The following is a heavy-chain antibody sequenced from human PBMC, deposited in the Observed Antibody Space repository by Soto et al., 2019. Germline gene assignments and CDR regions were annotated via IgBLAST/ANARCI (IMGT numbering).Heavy chain of an antibody. J-gene: IGHJ6*03. D-gene: IGHD4-4*01. CDR2: IYYSGST. CDR3: ARLSTGAFLSPYYMDV. Sequence: SETLSLTCTVSGGSISSGDYYWSWIRQPPGKGLEWIGYIYYSGSTYYNPSLKSRVTISVDTSKNQFSLKLSSVTAADTAVYYCARLSTGAFLSPYYMDVWGKGTTVTVSS. CDR1: GGSISSGDYY. V-gene: IGHV4-30-4*01.